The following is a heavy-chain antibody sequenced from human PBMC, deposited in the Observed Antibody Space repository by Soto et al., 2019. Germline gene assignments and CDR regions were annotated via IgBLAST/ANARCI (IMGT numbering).Heavy chain of an antibody. CDR2: ISAYNGNT. J-gene: IGHJ6*03. Sequence: QVPLVQSGAEVKKPGASVKVSCKASGYTFTSYGISWVRQAPGQGLEWMGWISAYNGNTNYAQKLQGRVTMTTDTSTSTAYMELRSLRSDDTAVYYCARGVVATIYYYYYYMDVWGKGTTVTVSS. V-gene: IGHV1-18*01. CDR1: GYTFTSYG. CDR3: ARGVVATIYYYYYYMDV. D-gene: IGHD5-12*01.